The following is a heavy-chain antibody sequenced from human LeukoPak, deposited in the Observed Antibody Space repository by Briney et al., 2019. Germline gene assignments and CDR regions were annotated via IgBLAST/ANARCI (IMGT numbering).Heavy chain of an antibody. CDR3: ASLPGYCSGGSCYGVWFDP. Sequence: SETLSLTCTVSGGSISSYYWSWIRQPPGKGLEWIGEINHSGSTNYNPSLKSRVTISVDTSKNQFSLKLSSVTAADTAVYYCASLPGYCSGGSCYGVWFDPWGQGTLVTVSS. CDR1: GGSISSYY. D-gene: IGHD2-15*01. CDR2: INHSGST. J-gene: IGHJ5*02. V-gene: IGHV4-34*01.